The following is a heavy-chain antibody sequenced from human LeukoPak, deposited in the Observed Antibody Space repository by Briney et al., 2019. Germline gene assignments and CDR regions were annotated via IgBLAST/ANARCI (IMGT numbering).Heavy chain of an antibody. D-gene: IGHD3-10*01. CDR3: TRARGTGYYYYYYMDV. CDR2: IRSKAYGGTT. CDR1: GFTFGDYA. V-gene: IGHV3-49*04. Sequence: PGGSLRHSCTASGFTFGDYAMSWVRQAPGKGLEWVGFIRSKAYGGTTEYAASVKGRFTTSRDDSKSIAYLQMNSLKTEDTAVYYCTRARGTGYYYYYYMDVWGKGTTVTVSS. J-gene: IGHJ6*03.